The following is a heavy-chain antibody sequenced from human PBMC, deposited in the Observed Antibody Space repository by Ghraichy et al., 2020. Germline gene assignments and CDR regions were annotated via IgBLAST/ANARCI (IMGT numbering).Heavy chain of an antibody. J-gene: IGHJ6*04. Sequence: GGSLRLSCAVSGFTFSDYYMNWIRQAPGKGLEYISSISGGSRNTHYAGSVKGRFTISRDNAKNSLYLQMNSLRVEDTAVYYCARAGYYAYMDVWGVGTTVTVSS. V-gene: IGHV3-11*06. CDR2: ISGGSRNT. CDR3: ARAGYYAYMDV. D-gene: IGHD3-3*01. CDR1: GFTFSDYY.